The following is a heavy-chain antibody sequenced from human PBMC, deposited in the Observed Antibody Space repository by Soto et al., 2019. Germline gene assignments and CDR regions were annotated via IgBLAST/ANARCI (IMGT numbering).Heavy chain of an antibody. CDR1: GHTFTSYD. V-gene: IGHV1-8*01. Sequence: GASVKVSCKASGHTFTSYDLNWVRQATGHGIEWMGWINPNSGNIGYAQKFQGRVTMTRDTAIRTAYMEVSRLRSDDTAVYYCPRVRASGSYYLLDYWGQGTLVTVSS. CDR3: PRVRASGSYYLLDY. D-gene: IGHD3-10*01. J-gene: IGHJ4*02. CDR2: INPNSGNI.